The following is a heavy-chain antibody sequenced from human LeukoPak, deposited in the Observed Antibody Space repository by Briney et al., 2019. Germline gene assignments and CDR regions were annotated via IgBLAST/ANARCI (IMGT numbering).Heavy chain of an antibody. CDR2: ISAYNGNT. V-gene: IGHV1-18*01. J-gene: IGHJ5*02. D-gene: IGHD3-10*01. Sequence: GVSVKVSCKASGYTFTSYGISWVRQAPGQGLEWMGWISAYNGNTNYAQKLQGRVTMTTDTSTSTAYMELRSLRSDDTAVYYCARDKGSGSYYNWFDPWGQGTLVTASS. CDR3: ARDKGSGSYYNWFDP. CDR1: GYTFTSYG.